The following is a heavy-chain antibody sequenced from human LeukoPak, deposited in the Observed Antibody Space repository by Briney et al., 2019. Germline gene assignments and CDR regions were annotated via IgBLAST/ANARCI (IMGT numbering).Heavy chain of an antibody. CDR1: GFTVSNNY. CDR2: INTVSTT. CDR3: AGSLAYCGGDCRLGDY. D-gene: IGHD2-21*02. V-gene: IGHV3-66*01. J-gene: IGHJ4*02. Sequence: GGSLRLSCAASGFTVSNNYMDWVRQAPGKGLEWVSVINTVSTTYYADSVRGRFTISRDNSKNTLYLQMNSLRVEDTAVYYCAGSLAYCGGDCRLGDYWGQGTLVTVSS.